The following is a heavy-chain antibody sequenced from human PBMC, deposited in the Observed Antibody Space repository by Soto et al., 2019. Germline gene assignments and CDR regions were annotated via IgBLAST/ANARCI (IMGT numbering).Heavy chain of an antibody. D-gene: IGHD6-13*01. CDR2: ISYDGSNK. V-gene: IGHV3-30-3*01. CDR3: ARGAGIADPSDPSDYYGMDV. J-gene: IGHJ6*02. Sequence: GGSLRLSCAASGFTFSSYAMHWVRQAPGKGLEWVAVISYDGSNKYYADSVKGRFTISRDNSKNTLYLQMNSLRAEDTAVYYCARGAGIADPSDPSDYYGMDVWGQGTTVTVSS. CDR1: GFTFSSYA.